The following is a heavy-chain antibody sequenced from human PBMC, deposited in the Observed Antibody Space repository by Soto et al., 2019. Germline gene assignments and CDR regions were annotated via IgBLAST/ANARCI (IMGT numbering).Heavy chain of an antibody. Sequence: PGGSLRLSCAASGFTFSSYGMHWVRQAPGKGLEWVSSISSSSSYIYYADSVKGRFTISRDNAKNSLYLQMNSLRAEDTAVYYCARDYCSSTSCYYPWGQGALVTVSS. J-gene: IGHJ5*02. CDR1: GFTFSSYG. V-gene: IGHV3-21*01. CDR3: ARDYCSSTSCYYP. D-gene: IGHD2-2*01. CDR2: ISSSSSYI.